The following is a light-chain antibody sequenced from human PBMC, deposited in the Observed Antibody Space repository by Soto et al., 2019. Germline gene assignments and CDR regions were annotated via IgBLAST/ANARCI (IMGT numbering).Light chain of an antibody. CDR3: LQASTFPRT. V-gene: IGKV1-17*02. CDR2: DAS. Sequence: IQLTQSPSSLSASVGDRVTITCRASQGIRDDLGWYQQKPGKAPKLLIYDASSLESGVPSRFSGSGSGTDFLLTINNLQPEDFATYYCLQASTFPRTFGQGTKVDIK. CDR1: QGIRDD. J-gene: IGKJ1*01.